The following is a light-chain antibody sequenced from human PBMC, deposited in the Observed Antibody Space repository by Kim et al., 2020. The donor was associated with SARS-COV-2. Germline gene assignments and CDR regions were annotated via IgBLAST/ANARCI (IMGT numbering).Light chain of an antibody. CDR3: QQYNGYPYT. V-gene: IGKV1-16*02. Sequence: DIQMTQSPPSLSASVGDRVTITCRASQGINNYLAWFQQKPGKAPKSLIYGASTLHRGVPSKFSGSGFGTDFTHTISDLQPEDFASYDCQQYNGYPYTFGQGTKLDI. CDR2: GAS. CDR1: QGINNY. J-gene: IGKJ2*01.